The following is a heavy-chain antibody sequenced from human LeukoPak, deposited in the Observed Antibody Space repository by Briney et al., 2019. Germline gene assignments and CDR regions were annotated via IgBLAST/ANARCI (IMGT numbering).Heavy chain of an antibody. J-gene: IGHJ4*02. CDR1: GGSISSYY. Sequence: PSETLSLTCTVSGGSISSYYWSWIRQPAGKGLEWIGRIYTSGSTNYNPSLKSRVTMSVDTSKNQFSLKLSSVTAADTAVYYCARGRGAGLLWFGELSHWGQGTLVTVSS. V-gene: IGHV4-4*07. CDR2: IYTSGST. CDR3: ARGRGAGLLWFGELSH. D-gene: IGHD3-10*01.